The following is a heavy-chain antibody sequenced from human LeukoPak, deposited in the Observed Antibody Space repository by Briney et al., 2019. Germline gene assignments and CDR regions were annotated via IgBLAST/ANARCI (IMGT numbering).Heavy chain of an antibody. J-gene: IGHJ4*02. D-gene: IGHD3-3*01. CDR3: ARNVIGVVIFDY. CDR1: GFTFSSYD. V-gene: IGHV3-13*01. CDR2: IGTAGEI. Sequence: GGSLRLSCAASGFTFSSYDIHWVRQATGKGLEWVSGIGTAGEIYYPGSVKGRFTISRDNAKNSLYLQMNSLRDEDTAVYYCARNVIGVVIFDYWGQGTLVTVSS.